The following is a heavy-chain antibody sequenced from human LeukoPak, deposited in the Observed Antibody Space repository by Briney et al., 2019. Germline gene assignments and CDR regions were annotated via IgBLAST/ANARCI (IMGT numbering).Heavy chain of an antibody. J-gene: IGHJ6*02. CDR2: ISAYNGNT. CDR3: ARDKVGGYDLNYYYGMDV. V-gene: IGHV1-18*01. D-gene: IGHD5-12*01. Sequence: ASVKVSCKASGYTFTSYGISWVRQAPGQGLEWMGWISAYNGNTNYAQKLQDRATMTTDTSTSTAYMELRSLRSDDTAVYYCARDKVGGYDLNYYYGMDVWGQGATVTVSS. CDR1: GYTFTSYG.